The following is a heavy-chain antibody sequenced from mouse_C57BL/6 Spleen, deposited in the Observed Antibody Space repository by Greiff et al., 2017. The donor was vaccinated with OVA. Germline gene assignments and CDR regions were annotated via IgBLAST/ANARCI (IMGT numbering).Heavy chain of an antibody. CDR1: GYTFTDYN. Sequence: VQLQQSGPELVKPGASVKIPCKASGYTFTDYNMDWVKQSHGKSLEWIGDINPNNGGTIYNQKFKGKATLTVDKSSSTAYMELRSLTSEDTAVYYCARSRPHYYAMDYWGQGTSVTVSS. CDR2: INPNNGGT. CDR3: ARSRPHYYAMDY. J-gene: IGHJ4*01. V-gene: IGHV1-18*01.